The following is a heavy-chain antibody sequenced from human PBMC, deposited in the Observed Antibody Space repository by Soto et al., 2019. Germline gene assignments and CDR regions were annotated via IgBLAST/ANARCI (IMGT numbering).Heavy chain of an antibody. CDR2: VHYSGST. CDR3: ARRRYCSGGGCYPPVGLDMDV. J-gene: IGHJ6*02. V-gene: IGHV4-61*01. D-gene: IGHD2-15*01. Sequence: PSETLSLTCTVSGGSVSSGSYHWSWIRQPPGKGLEWIGYVHYSGSTNYNPSLKSRVTISVDTSKNQFSLELSSVTAADTAVYYCARRRYCSGGGCYPPVGLDMDVWGQGTTVTVSS. CDR1: GGSVSSGSYH.